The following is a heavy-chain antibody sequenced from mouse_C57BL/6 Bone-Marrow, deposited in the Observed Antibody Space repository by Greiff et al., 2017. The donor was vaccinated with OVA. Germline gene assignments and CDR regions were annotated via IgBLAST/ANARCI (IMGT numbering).Heavy chain of an antibody. V-gene: IGHV1-64*01. Sequence: VKLMESGAELVKPGASVKLSCKASGYTFTSYWMHWVKQRPGQGLEWIGMIHPNSGSTNYNEKFKSKATLTVDKSSSTAYMQLSSLTSEDSAVYYCARYYGNYYAMDYWGQGTSVTVSS. CDR2: IHPNSGST. CDR3: ARYYGNYYAMDY. CDR1: GYTFTSYW. D-gene: IGHD2-1*01. J-gene: IGHJ4*01.